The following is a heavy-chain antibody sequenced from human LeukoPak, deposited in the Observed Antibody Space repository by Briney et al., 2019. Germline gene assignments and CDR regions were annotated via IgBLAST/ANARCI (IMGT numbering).Heavy chain of an antibody. J-gene: IGHJ4*02. CDR3: ARSLPHISSWYSGAFDY. CDR2: ISFDGSNK. Sequence: GRSLRLSCAASGFTFSSYDMHWVRQPPGKGLEWVAVISFDGSNKYYADSVKGRFIISRDNSKNTLYLQMSSLRVEDTAVYYCARSLPHISSWYSGAFDYWGQGTLVPVSS. V-gene: IGHV3-30-3*01. CDR1: GFTFSSYD. D-gene: IGHD6-13*01.